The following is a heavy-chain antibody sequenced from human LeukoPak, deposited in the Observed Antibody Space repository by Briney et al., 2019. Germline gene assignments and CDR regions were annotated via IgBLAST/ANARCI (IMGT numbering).Heavy chain of an antibody. CDR3: ARKWGSSPHFDS. Sequence: PSQTLSLTCAVSGGSISSGGYSWRWIRQPPGKGLEWIGYIYYSGSTYYNSSLKSRVTISVHTSKNQFSLKLTSVTAADTAIYYCARKWGSSPHFDSWGQGTLVTVSS. CDR2: IYYSGST. V-gene: IGHV4-30-4*07. CDR1: GGSISSGGYS. D-gene: IGHD6-13*01. J-gene: IGHJ4*02.